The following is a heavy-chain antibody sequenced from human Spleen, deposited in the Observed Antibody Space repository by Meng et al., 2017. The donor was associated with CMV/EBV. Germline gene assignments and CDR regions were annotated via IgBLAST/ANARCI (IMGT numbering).Heavy chain of an antibody. V-gene: IGHV4-59*01. CDR2: IYYTGST. CDR3: ARAKDYYDFWNGYSAAGGFDY. D-gene: IGHD3-3*01. Sequence: SETLSLTCTVSGGSINSDYWSWIRQPPGKGLEWIGYIYYTGSTNYNPSLRSRVTISVDTSKKQFSLKLSSVTAADTAVYYCARAKDYYDFWNGYSAAGGFDYWGQGTLVTVSS. CDR1: GGSINSDY. J-gene: IGHJ4*02.